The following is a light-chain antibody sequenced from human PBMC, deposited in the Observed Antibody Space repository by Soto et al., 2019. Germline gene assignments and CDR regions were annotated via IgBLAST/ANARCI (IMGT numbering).Light chain of an antibody. CDR2: NVN. Sequence: QSVLTQPASVSGSPGQSITIPCTGTSSDVGGYNYVSWYQQHPGEVPKLIIFNVNNRPSGVSNRFSGSKSGNTASLTISGLQAEDEADYYCSSFTSSTTYVFGTGTKVTVL. J-gene: IGLJ1*01. CDR3: SSFTSSTTYV. CDR1: SSDVGGYNY. V-gene: IGLV2-14*01.